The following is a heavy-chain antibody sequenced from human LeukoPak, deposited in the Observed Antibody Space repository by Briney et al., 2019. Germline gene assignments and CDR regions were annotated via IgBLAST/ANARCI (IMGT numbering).Heavy chain of an antibody. J-gene: IGHJ4*02. D-gene: IGHD3-16*01. CDR2: IWYDGSNT. CDR1: GFTFSSYG. V-gene: IGHV3-33*01. Sequence: GSLRLSCAASGFTFSSYGMDWVRQAPGKGLEWVAIIWYDGSNTYYGDSVKGRFTIPRDNSKNTLYLQMNSPGVEDTALYYCAPDHGGYWGQGTLVTVSS. CDR3: APDHGGY.